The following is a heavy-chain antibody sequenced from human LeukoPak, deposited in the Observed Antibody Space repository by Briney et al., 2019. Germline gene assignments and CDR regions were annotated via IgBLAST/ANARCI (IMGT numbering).Heavy chain of an antibody. D-gene: IGHD1-26*01. CDR3: ARVLRSGSGYYYYYMDV. Sequence: GGSLRLSCAASGFTFSSYEMNWVRQAPGKGLEWVSYISSSGSTYYADSVKGRFTISRDNSKNTLYLQMNSLRAEDTAVYYCARVLRSGSGYYYYYMDVWGKGTTVTISS. CDR1: GFTFSSYE. J-gene: IGHJ6*03. V-gene: IGHV3-48*03. CDR2: ISSSGST.